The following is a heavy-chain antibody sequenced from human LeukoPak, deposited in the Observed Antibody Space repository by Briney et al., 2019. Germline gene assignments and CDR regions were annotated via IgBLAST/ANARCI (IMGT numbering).Heavy chain of an antibody. J-gene: IGHJ6*02. CDR3: TRRVEPHYDFFTPTKYYGMDV. D-gene: IGHD3-3*01. V-gene: IGHV3-73*01. CDR2: IRSKANSYAT. CDR1: GFTFSGSA. Sequence: GGSLRLSCAASGFTFSGSAMHWVRQASGKGLEWVGRIRSKANSYATAYAASVKGRFTISRDDSKNTAYLQMNSLKTEDTAVYYCTRRVEPHYDFFTPTKYYGMDVWGQGTTVTVSS.